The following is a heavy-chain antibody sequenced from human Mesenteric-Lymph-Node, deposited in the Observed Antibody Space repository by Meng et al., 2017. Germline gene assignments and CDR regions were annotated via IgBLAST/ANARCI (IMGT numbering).Heavy chain of an antibody. CDR1: GFTFSDYA. D-gene: IGHD6-25*01. V-gene: IGHV3-23*01. J-gene: IGHJ4*02. CDR3: ARGGQRFDF. Sequence: GESLKISCAASGFTFSDYAMSWVRQAPGKGLEWVSAISGSGDTTFHSDSVKGRFTISRDNAKNSLYLQVNSLRAEDTAVYYCARGGQRFDFWGQGTLVTVSS. CDR2: ISGSGDTT.